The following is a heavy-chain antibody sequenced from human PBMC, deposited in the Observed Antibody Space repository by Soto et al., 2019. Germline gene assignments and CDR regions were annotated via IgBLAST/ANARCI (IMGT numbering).Heavy chain of an antibody. CDR1: GYTFTDYD. CDR2: MNTNSGTK. J-gene: IGHJ4*02. CDR3: ARDEGEDYGDFFRL. V-gene: IGHV1-8*02. Sequence: QMQLVQSGAELKKPGASVKVSCKTSGYTFTDYDINWVRLAPGLGLEWLGWMNTNSGTKGHAQKFQGRINMTRDASINTAYLELSGLTSEDTAIYFCARDEGEDYGDFFRLWGQGTLVAVSS. D-gene: IGHD4-17*01.